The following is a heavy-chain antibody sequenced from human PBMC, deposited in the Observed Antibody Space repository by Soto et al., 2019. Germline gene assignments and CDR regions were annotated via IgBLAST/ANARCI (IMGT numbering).Heavy chain of an antibody. D-gene: IGHD6-13*01. CDR2: ICHSGST. CDR1: GGSISSSNW. J-gene: IGHJ5*02. Sequence: QVQLQESGPGLVKPSGTLSLTCAVSGGSISSSNWWSWVRQPPGKGLEWIGEICHSGSTNYNPSHKRRGTVSLDKSKNQFSLKLSSVTAADTAVYYCASSSWDNWFGPWGQGTLVTVSS. CDR3: ASSSWDNWFGP. V-gene: IGHV4-4*02.